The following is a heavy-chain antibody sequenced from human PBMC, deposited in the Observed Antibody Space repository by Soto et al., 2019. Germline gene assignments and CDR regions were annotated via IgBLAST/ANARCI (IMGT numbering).Heavy chain of an antibody. CDR3: ARDPSKGSSTHPDV. J-gene: IGHJ6*02. V-gene: IGHV1-69*13. CDR2: IIPIFGTA. D-gene: IGHD6-13*01. CDR1: GVTFSSYA. Sequence: SVKVSCNASGVTFSSYAISWGRQAPGQGLEWMGGIIPIFGTANYAQKFQGRVTITADESTSTAYMELSSLRSEDTDVYYCARDPSKGSSTHPDVWGQGTTVTVSS.